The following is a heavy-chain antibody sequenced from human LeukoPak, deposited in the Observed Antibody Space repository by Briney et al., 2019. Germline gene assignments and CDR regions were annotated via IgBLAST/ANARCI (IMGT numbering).Heavy chain of an antibody. Sequence: TGGSLRLSCAASGFTFSRYWMHWVRQAPGKGPVWVSRINSDGSSTSYADSVEGRFTISRDNAKNTLYLQMNSLRAEDTAVYYCARDGTAMASYFDYWGQGTLVTVSS. D-gene: IGHD5-18*01. J-gene: IGHJ4*02. CDR1: GFTFSRYW. CDR3: ARDGTAMASYFDY. V-gene: IGHV3-74*01. CDR2: INSDGSST.